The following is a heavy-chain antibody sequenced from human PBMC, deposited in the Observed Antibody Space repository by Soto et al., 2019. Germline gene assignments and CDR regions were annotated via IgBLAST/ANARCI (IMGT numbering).Heavy chain of an antibody. CDR2: IWYDGSNK. CDR1: GFTFSSYG. V-gene: IGHV3-33*01. Sequence: QVQLVESGGGVVQPGRSLRLSCAASGFTFSSYGMHWVRQAPGKGLEWVAVIWYDGSNKYYADSVKGRFTISRDNSKNTLYLQMNSLRAEDTAVYYCARAAGSCSGGSCYSSYWYFDLWGRGTLVTVSS. J-gene: IGHJ2*01. D-gene: IGHD2-15*01. CDR3: ARAAGSCSGGSCYSSYWYFDL.